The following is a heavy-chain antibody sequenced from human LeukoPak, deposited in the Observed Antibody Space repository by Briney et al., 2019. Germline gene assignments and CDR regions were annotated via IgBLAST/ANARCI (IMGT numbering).Heavy chain of an antibody. CDR1: GGSLSGYY. D-gene: IGHD2-2*02. Sequence: SETLSLTCAVYGGSLSGYYWSWIRQPPGKGLEWIGEINHSGSTNYNPSLKSRVTISVDTSKNQFSLKLSSVTAADTAVYYCARRSGYCSSTSCYTASYYFDYWGQGTLVTVSS. J-gene: IGHJ4*02. CDR2: INHSGST. CDR3: ARRSGYCSSTSCYTASYYFDY. V-gene: IGHV4-34*01.